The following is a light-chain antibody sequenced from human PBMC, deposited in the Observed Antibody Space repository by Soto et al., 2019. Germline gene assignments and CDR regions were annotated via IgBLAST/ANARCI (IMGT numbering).Light chain of an antibody. CDR3: QQYNGYSRT. J-gene: IGKJ1*01. Sequence: DIQMTQSPSTLSGSVGDRVTITCRASQTISSWLAWYQQKPGKAPKLLIYKASTLKSGVPSRFSGSGSWTEFTLTISSMQPDDFATFYCQQYNGYSRTFGQGTKVDI. CDR1: QTISSW. V-gene: IGKV1-5*03. CDR2: KAS.